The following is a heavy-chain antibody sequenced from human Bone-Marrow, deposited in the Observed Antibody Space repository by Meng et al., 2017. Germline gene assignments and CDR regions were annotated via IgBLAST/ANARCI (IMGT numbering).Heavy chain of an antibody. Sequence: ASVKVSCKASGYTFTSYAMHWVRQAPGQRLEWMGWINAGNGNTKYSQKFQGRVTITRDTSASTAYMELSRLRSDDTAVYYCARDPNDNEIYGSGSYYKESDYWGQGTLVTVSS. CDR1: GYTFTSYA. CDR2: INAGNGNT. CDR3: ARDPNDNEIYGSGSYYKESDY. D-gene: IGHD3-10*01. V-gene: IGHV1-3*01. J-gene: IGHJ4*02.